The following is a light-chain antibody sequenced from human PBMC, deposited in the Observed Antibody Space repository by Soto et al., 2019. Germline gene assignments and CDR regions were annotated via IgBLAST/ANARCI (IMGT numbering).Light chain of an antibody. CDR1: SSDIGGYNY. J-gene: IGLJ2*01. CDR3: ASHSGRKNII. Sequence: QSALTQPPSASGSPGRSVTISCTGTSSDIGGYNYVSWYQQHPGKAPKLTIYEVNKRPSGVPDRFYGYKSGNTSSLTVSEIQDEEKADYYCASHSGRKNIIFVGGTKLTVL. CDR2: EVN. V-gene: IGLV2-8*01.